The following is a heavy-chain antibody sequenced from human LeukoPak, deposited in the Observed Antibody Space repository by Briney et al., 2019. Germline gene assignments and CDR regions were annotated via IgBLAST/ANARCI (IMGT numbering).Heavy chain of an antibody. Sequence: GGSLRLSCAASGFTFSSYWIHWVRQAPGKGLEWVSRINGDGSNTEYADSVKGRFTISRDNAKNTLYLQMNSLRADDTALYYCARDFDAPSNYWGQGTLVTVSS. D-gene: IGHD3-9*01. CDR3: ARDFDAPSNY. V-gene: IGHV3-74*03. J-gene: IGHJ4*02. CDR1: GFTFSSYW. CDR2: INGDGSNT.